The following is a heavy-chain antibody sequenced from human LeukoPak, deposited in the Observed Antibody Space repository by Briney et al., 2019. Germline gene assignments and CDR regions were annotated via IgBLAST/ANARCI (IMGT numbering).Heavy chain of an antibody. CDR3: AAEVSPKVFDY. V-gene: IGHV3-11*01. CDR1: GFIFSDYY. CDR2: ISARGDVI. Sequence: GGSLRLSCASSGFIFSDYYMSWIRQVPGKSPEWISYISARGDVIYSVDSVKGRFTISRDNSKRLLYLQMNNLRADDTAVYFCAAEVSPKVFDYRGQGTLVTVSS. J-gene: IGHJ4*02.